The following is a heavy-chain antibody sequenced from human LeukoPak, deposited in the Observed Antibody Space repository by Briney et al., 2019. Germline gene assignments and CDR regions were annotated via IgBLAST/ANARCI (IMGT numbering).Heavy chain of an antibody. V-gene: IGHV3-66*01. CDR3: ARDDIAVAGQDH. CDR1: GFTVSSNY. J-gene: IGHJ4*02. D-gene: IGHD6-19*01. Sequence: GGSLRLSCAASGFTVSSNYMSWVRQAPGKGLEWVSVIYSGGSTYYADSVKGRFTISRDNSKNALYLQMSSLRAEATAVYYCARDDIAVAGQDHWGQGTLVTVSS. CDR2: IYSGGST.